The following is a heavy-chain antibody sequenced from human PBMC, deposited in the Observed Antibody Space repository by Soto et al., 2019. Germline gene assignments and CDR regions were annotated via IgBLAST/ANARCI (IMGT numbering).Heavy chain of an antibody. CDR1: GFSLSNYA. CDR2: ISVRGVT. D-gene: IGHD1-26*01. V-gene: IGHV3-23*01. Sequence: GGSLRLSCAASGFSLSNYAMSWVRQAPGKGLEWVSVISVRGVTFTADSVKGRFTISRDNSKNTLYLQMNSLRAEDTAVYYCAKDGSQTISGSYLSSWGQGSLVTVSP. J-gene: IGHJ5*02. CDR3: AKDGSQTISGSYLSS.